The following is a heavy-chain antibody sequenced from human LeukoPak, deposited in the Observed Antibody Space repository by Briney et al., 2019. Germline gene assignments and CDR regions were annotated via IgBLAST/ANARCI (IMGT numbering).Heavy chain of an antibody. CDR3: ARAIVVVTAEYYFDY. J-gene: IGHJ4*02. D-gene: IGHD2-21*02. CDR2: INPNSGDT. V-gene: IGHV1-2*06. Sequence: ASVKVSCKASGYTFTGYHMHWVRQAPGQGLEWMGRINPNSGDTNYAQNFQGRVTMTRDTSISTAYMELSRLRSDDTAVYYCARAIVVVTAEYYFDYWGQGTLVTVSS. CDR1: GYTFTGYH.